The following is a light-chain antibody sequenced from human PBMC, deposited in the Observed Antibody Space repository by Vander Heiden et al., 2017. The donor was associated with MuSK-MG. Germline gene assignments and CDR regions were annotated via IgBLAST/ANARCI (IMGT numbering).Light chain of an antibody. V-gene: IGKV1-33*01. Sequence: DIQMTQSPSSLSASVGDRVTITCQASQDISNYLNWYQQKPGKAPKLLIYDASNLETGVPSRFSGTGSGTDFTFTISSLHPEDIAPYYCQQYDNLLPLTYAAGTKVEIK. CDR2: DAS. CDR3: QQYDNLLPLT. CDR1: QDISNY. J-gene: IGKJ4*01.